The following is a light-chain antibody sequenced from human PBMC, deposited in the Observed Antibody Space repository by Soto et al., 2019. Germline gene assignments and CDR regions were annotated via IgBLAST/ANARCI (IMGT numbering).Light chain of an antibody. CDR2: NNN. J-gene: IGLJ2*01. Sequence: QSVLTQAPSASGTPGQRGTISFSGSGSNIGSDSVNWYQQLPGTAPKLLIYNNNQRPSGVPDRFSGSKSGTSASLAISGLQSEDEADYYCAAWDDSLNGVVFGGGTKVTVL. CDR1: GSNIGSDS. V-gene: IGLV1-44*01. CDR3: AAWDDSLNGVV.